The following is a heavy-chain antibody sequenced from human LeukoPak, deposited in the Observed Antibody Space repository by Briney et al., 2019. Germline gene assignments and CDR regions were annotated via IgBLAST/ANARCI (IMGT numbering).Heavy chain of an antibody. V-gene: IGHV3-74*01. CDR1: GFTFSSYW. J-gene: IGHJ6*02. CDR3: TRDLMDYDVSTGLHHYYMDV. CDR2: INGDGR. D-gene: IGHD3-9*01. Sequence: PGGSLRLSCVASGFTFSSYWMHWVRQDPRKGLVWVSRINGDGRNYADSVRGRFTISRDNAKNTLYLQMNTLRVEDTAVYYCTRDLMDYDVSTGLHHYYMDVWGQGTTVTVSS.